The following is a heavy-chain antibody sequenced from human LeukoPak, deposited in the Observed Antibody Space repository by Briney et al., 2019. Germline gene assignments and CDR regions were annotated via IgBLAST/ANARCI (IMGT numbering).Heavy chain of an antibody. V-gene: IGHV3-43*02. Sequence: GGSLRLSCAASGFTFKDFGMHWVRQAPGKGLEWVSLISGDCGNTFQLDSVKGRFTISRDNTRNSLYLQMNSLMTYDTASYSSAKDRGGSGKYWSSNWFDPWGKGTLVTVSS. CDR1: GFTFKDFG. CDR3: AKDRGGSGKYWSSNWFDP. CDR2: ISGDCGNT. D-gene: IGHD1-26*01. J-gene: IGHJ5*02.